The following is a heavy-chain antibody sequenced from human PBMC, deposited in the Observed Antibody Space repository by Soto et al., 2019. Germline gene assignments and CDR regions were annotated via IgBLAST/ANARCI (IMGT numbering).Heavy chain of an antibody. CDR2: IYYSGRT. D-gene: IGHD3-16*02. J-gene: IGHJ5*02. Sequence: QVQLQESGPGLVKPSETLSLTCSVSGGSISRTTYSWGWIRQPPGKGLEWIGSIYYSGRTYYLPSLKSRVTISVDTSKNQSSLKLTSVTAADTAVYYCATYRAWGQGTLVTVSS. CDR1: GGSISRTTYS. CDR3: ATYRA. V-gene: IGHV4-39*01.